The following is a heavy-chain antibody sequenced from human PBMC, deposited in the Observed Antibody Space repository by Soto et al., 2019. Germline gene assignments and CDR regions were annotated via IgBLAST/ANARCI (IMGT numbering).Heavy chain of an antibody. D-gene: IGHD3-3*01. J-gene: IGHJ4*02. CDR2: ISSNGGST. Sequence: GGSLRLSCAASGFTFSSYAMHWVRQAPGKGLEYVSAISSNGGSTYYANSVKGRFTISRDNSKNSLYLQMNSLRAEDTAVYYCAREWVDYDFWSGYYGNFDYWGQGTLVTVSS. V-gene: IGHV3-64*01. CDR1: GFTFSSYA. CDR3: AREWVDYDFWSGYYGNFDY.